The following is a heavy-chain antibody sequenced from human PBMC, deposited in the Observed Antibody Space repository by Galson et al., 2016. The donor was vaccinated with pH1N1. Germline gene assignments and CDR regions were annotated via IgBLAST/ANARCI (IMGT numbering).Heavy chain of an antibody. CDR3: ASTKLVSVPLYMDV. J-gene: IGHJ6*03. CDR2: VYFDGTT. CDR1: GHSISSDSHY. V-gene: IGHV4-39*07. D-gene: IGHD5/OR15-5a*01. Sequence: SETLSLTCGVSGHSISSDSHYWGWIRQPPGKGLEWIGTVYFDGTTHHNPSLRSRVTISLDTSKNQFSLELRSVTAADAAVYYCASTKLVSVPLYMDVWGKGTTVIVSS.